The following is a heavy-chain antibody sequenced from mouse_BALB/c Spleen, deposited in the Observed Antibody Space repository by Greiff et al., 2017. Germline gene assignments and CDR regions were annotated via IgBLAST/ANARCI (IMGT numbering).Heavy chain of an antibody. CDR1: GYNFTSYW. J-gene: IGHJ1*01. V-gene: IGHV1-55*01. D-gene: IGHD2-1*01. Sequence: VQLQQPGAELVKPGTSVTLSCKASGYNFTSYWINWVKLRPGQGLEWIGDIYPGSGSTNYNEKFKSKATLTVDTSSSTAYMQLSSLASEDSALYYCARYGNFYWYFDVWGAGTTVTVSS. CDR3: ARYGNFYWYFDV. CDR2: IYPGSGST.